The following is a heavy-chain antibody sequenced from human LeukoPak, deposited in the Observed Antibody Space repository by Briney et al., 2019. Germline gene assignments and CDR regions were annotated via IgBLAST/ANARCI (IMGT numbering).Heavy chain of an antibody. D-gene: IGHD2-2*01. J-gene: IGHJ5*02. CDR2: IRYDGSNK. CDR3: ARGGEYQLLRNWFDP. Sequence: GGSLRLSCAASGFTFSSYGMHWVRQAPGKGLEWVAFIRYDGSNKYYADSVKGRFTISRDNSKNTLYLQMNSLRAEDTAVYYCARGGEYQLLRNWFDPWGQGTLVTVSS. V-gene: IGHV3-30*02. CDR1: GFTFSSYG.